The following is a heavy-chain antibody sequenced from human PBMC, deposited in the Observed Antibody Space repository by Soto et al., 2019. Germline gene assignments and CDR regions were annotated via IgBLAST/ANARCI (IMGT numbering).Heavy chain of an antibody. CDR2: INHSGST. V-gene: IGHV4-34*01. D-gene: IGHD3-9*01. CDR1: FGSFSGYY. CDR3: ARGSQLRYFDWLSMSYFDY. Sequence: KLSETLSLTCAVYFGSFSGYYWSWIRQPPGKGLEWIGEINHSGSTNYNPSLKSRVTISVDTSKNQFSLKLSSVTAADTAVYYCARGSQLRYFDWLSMSYFDYWGQGTMVTVSS. J-gene: IGHJ4*02.